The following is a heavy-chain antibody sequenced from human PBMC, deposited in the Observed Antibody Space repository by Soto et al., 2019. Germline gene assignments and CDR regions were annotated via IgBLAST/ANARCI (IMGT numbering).Heavy chain of an antibody. CDR3: ARDARPPLTWFDP. CDR1: GFTFSSYS. J-gene: IGHJ5*02. Sequence: EVQLVESGGGLVQPGGSLRLSCAASGFTFSSYSMNWVREAPGKGLEWVSYISSTGSSIFYADSVKGRFTISRDNAKNSLYLQMNSLRHEDTAVYYCARDARPPLTWFDPWGQGTLVTLSS. V-gene: IGHV3-48*02. CDR2: ISSTGSSI.